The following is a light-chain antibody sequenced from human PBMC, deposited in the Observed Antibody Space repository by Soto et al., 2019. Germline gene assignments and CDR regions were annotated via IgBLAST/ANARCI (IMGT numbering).Light chain of an antibody. Sequence: QSALTQPASVSGSPGQSITISCTGTSSDVGGYNYVSWYQQHPGKPPKLMIFEVSNRPSGVSNRFSGSKSGNTASLTISGLQAEDEADYYCSSYTSSSTAVVFGGGTKLTVL. CDR3: SSYTSSSTAVV. V-gene: IGLV2-14*01. CDR1: SSDVGGYNY. CDR2: EVS. J-gene: IGLJ2*01.